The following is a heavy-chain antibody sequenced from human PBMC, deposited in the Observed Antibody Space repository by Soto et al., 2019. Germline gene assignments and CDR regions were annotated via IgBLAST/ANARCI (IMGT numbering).Heavy chain of an antibody. V-gene: IGHV3-21*01. CDR1: GFTLSSYS. CDR2: ISSSSSYI. J-gene: IGHJ4*02. D-gene: IGHD6-13*01. Sequence: GGSLRLSCAASGFTLSSYSMNWVRQAPGKGLEWVSSISSSSSYIYYADSVKGRFTISRDNAKNSLYLQMNSLRAEDTAVYYCARDLSSSSSCLDYWGQGTLVTVSS. CDR3: ARDLSSSSSCLDY.